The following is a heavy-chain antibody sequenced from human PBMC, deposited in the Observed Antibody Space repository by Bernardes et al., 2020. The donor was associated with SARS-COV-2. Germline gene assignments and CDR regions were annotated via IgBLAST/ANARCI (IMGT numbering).Heavy chain of an antibody. D-gene: IGHD4-4*01. CDR2: ISGSGDAT. J-gene: IGHJ6*02. Sequence: GGSLRLSCAASGFTFSSYAMSWVRQAQGKGLEWVSTISGSGDATYYADSVKGRFTISRDNSKNTLYLQMNSLRAEDTAVYYCAKDYSVIGQAVYYYGLDVWGQGTTVTVSS. CDR1: GFTFSSYA. V-gene: IGHV3-23*01. CDR3: AKDYSVIGQAVYYYGLDV.